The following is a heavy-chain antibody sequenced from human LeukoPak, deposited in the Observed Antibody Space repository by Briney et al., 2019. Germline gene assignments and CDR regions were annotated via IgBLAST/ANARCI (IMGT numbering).Heavy chain of an antibody. V-gene: IGHV4-31*03. CDR3: ARGVTTYPRDYYYMDV. D-gene: IGHD4-11*01. CDR1: GGSISSGGYY. J-gene: IGHJ6*03. CDR2: IYYSGST. Sequence: SQTLSLTCTVSGGSISSGGYYWNWIRQHPGKGLEWIGYIYYSGSTYYNPSLKSRVTISVDTSKNQFSLKLSSVTAADTAVYYCARGVTTYPRDYYYMDVWGKGTTVTVSS.